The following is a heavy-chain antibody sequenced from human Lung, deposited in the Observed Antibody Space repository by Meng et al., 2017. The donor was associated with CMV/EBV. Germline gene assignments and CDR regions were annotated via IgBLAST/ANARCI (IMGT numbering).Heavy chain of an antibody. CDR2: IYYSGTT. V-gene: IGHV4-39*02. Sequence: SETLSLXCSVSGGSISSTSDYWGWIRQPPGKGLEWIGSIYYSGTTYYNPYLKSRVTVSVDTSKNHLSLTLSAVTAADTAVYYCARRPPALTGNWFYPWGQGXLVTVSS. J-gene: IGHJ5*02. D-gene: IGHD1-14*01. CDR3: ARRPPALTGNWFYP. CDR1: GGSISSTSDY.